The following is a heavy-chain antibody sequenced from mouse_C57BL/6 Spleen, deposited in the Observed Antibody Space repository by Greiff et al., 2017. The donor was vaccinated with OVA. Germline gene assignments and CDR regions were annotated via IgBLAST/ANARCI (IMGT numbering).Heavy chain of an antibody. CDR2: IRNKANNHAT. V-gene: IGHV6-6*01. D-gene: IGHD2-5*01. J-gene: IGHJ4*01. Sequence: EVKLVESGGGLVQPGGSMKLSCAASGFTFSDAWMDWVRQSPEKGLEWVAEIRNKANNHATYYAESVKGRFTITRDDSKSSVYLQMNSFRAEDTGIYYCTRGLYYSNYYDMDYWGQGTSVTVSS. CDR1: GFTFSDAW. CDR3: TRGLYYSNYYDMDY.